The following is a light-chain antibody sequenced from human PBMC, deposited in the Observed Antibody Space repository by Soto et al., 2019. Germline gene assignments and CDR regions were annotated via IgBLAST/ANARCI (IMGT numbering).Light chain of an antibody. V-gene: IGKV3-20*01. CDR2: AAS. J-gene: IGKJ4*01. Sequence: IVLTQSPGTLSLPPGEPVTLSCRASQSVDSPYLAWYQHKPGQGPRLLIYAASRRATGIPDRISGSGSGTDCSLTISRLEPDEPAVYYCHQHSDTAPNFGGGTKVEIK. CDR1: QSVDSPY. CDR3: HQHSDTAPN.